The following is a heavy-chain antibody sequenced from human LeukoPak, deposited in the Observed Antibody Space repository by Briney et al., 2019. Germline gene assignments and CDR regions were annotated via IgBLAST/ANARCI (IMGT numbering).Heavy chain of an antibody. CDR3: AKEGSIFGVVIRPYYFDY. Sequence: GGSLRLSCAASGFTFSSYAMHWVRQAPGKGLEWVAVISYDGSNKYYADSVKGRFTISRDNSKNTLYLQMNSLRAEDTAVYYCAKEGSIFGVVIRPYYFDYWGQGTLVTVSS. CDR1: GFTFSSYA. V-gene: IGHV3-30*04. D-gene: IGHD3-3*01. CDR2: ISYDGSNK. J-gene: IGHJ4*02.